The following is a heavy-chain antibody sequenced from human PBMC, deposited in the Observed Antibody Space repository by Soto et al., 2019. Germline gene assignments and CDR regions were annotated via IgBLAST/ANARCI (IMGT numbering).Heavy chain of an antibody. CDR2: IKQDGSEK. V-gene: IGHV3-7*01. Sequence: PGGSLRLSCAASGFTFSSYWMTWVRQAPGKGLEWVANIKQDGSEKYYVDSVKGRFTISRDNAKNSLYLQMNSLRAEDTAVYYCARDTTRSGYYGLPDYWGQGTLVTVSS. CDR1: GFTFSSYW. J-gene: IGHJ4*02. CDR3: ARDTTRSGYYGLPDY. D-gene: IGHD3-3*01.